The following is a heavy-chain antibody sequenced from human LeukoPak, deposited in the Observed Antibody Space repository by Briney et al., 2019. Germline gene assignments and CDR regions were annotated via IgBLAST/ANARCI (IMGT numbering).Heavy chain of an antibody. V-gene: IGHV4-31*03. Sequence: SQTLSLTCTVSGGSISSGGYYWSWIRQHPGKGLEWIGYIYYSGSTNYNPSLKSRVTISVDTSKNQFSLKLSSVTAADTAVYYCARRPYRNYYDSSGYYRSHWFDPWGQGTLVTVSS. J-gene: IGHJ5*02. CDR2: IYYSGST. CDR1: GGSISSGGYY. CDR3: ARRPYRNYYDSSGYYRSHWFDP. D-gene: IGHD3-22*01.